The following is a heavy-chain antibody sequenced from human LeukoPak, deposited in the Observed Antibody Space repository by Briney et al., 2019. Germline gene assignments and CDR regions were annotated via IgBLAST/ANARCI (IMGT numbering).Heavy chain of an antibody. Sequence: GGSLRLSCAASGFTFDDYGMSWVRQAPGKGLEWVSGINWNGGSTGYADSVKGRFTISRDNAKNSLYLQMNSLRAEDTALYYCARAKYSSSWEYYYYYYMDVWGKGTTVTVSS. CDR3: ARAKYSSSWEYYYYYYMDV. V-gene: IGHV3-20*04. CDR2: INWNGGST. J-gene: IGHJ6*03. CDR1: GFTFDDYG. D-gene: IGHD6-13*01.